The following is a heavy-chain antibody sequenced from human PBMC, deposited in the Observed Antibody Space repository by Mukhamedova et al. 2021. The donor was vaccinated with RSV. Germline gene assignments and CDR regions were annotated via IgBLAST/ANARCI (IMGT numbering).Heavy chain of an antibody. Sequence: TGNPTYAQGFTGRFVFSLDTSVSTAYLQISSLKAEDTAVYYCARGRYFDDYWGQGTLVTVSS. CDR2: TGNP. V-gene: IGHV7-4-1*02. D-gene: IGHD3-9*01. CDR3: ARGRYFDDY. J-gene: IGHJ4*02.